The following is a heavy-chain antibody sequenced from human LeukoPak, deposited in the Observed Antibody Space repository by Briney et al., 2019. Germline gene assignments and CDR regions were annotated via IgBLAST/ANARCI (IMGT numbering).Heavy chain of an antibody. Sequence: PSETLSLTCTVSGGSISSSSYYWGWIRQPPGKGLEWLASVYYSGSTYYNPSLKGRATISADTSRSQSSLKLSSVTAADTAVYYCARRNDILSGYYSNFDFWGQGTLVTVSS. D-gene: IGHD3-9*01. CDR3: ARRNDILSGYYSNFDF. V-gene: IGHV4-39*01. CDR2: VYYSGST. CDR1: GGSISSSSYY. J-gene: IGHJ4*02.